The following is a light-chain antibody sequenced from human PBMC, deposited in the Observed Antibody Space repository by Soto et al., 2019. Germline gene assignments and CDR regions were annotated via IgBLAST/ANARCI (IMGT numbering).Light chain of an antibody. CDR3: SSYTSSSTLVV. CDR2: DVS. J-gene: IGLJ1*01. V-gene: IGLV2-14*01. Sequence: QSVLTQPASVSGSPGQSITISCIGTSSDVGGYNYVSWYQQHPGKAPKLMIYDVSNRPSGVSNRFSGSKSGNTASLTISGLQAEDEADYHCSSYTSSSTLVVFGTGTKLTVL. CDR1: SSDVGGYNY.